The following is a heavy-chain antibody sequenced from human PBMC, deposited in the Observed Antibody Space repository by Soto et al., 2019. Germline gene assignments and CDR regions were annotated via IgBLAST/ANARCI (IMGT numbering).Heavy chain of an antibody. CDR1: GVSISSCGYY. Sequence: TLSLTCTVSGVSISSCGYYWSWIRQHPGKGLEWIGYIYYSGSTYYNPSLKSRVTISVDTSKNQFSLKLSSVTAADTAVYYCARARASNWFDPWGQGTLVTVSS. J-gene: IGHJ5*02. V-gene: IGHV4-31*03. CDR3: ARARASNWFDP. CDR2: IYYSGST.